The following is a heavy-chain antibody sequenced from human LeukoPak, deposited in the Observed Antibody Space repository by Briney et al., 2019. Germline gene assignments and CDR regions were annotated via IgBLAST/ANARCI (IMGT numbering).Heavy chain of an antibody. V-gene: IGHV3-48*02. CDR1: GFTFSCYS. D-gene: IGHD4/OR15-4a*01. J-gene: IGHJ6*02. Sequence: PGGSLRLSCAASGFTFSCYSMNWVRQAPGKGLEWVSYISSSSNTIYYADSVKGRFTISRDNAKNSLYLQMNSLRDEDTAVYYCARRSSLTYGMDVWGQGTTVAVSS. CDR3: ARRSSLTYGMDV. CDR2: ISSSSNTI.